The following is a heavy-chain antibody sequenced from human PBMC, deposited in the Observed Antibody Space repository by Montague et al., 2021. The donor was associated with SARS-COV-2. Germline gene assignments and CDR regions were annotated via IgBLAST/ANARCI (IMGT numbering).Heavy chain of an antibody. CDR1: GFTFDDYA. J-gene: IGHJ4*02. D-gene: IGHD5-18*01. V-gene: IGHV3-9*01. Sequence: SLRLSCAASGFTFDDYAMHWVRQAPGKGLEWVSCISWNSGSIGYADSVKGRFTISRDNAKNSLYLQMNSLRAEDTALYYCAKDINSYGEYYFDYWGQGTLVTVSS. CDR3: AKDINSYGEYYFDY. CDR2: ISWNSGSI.